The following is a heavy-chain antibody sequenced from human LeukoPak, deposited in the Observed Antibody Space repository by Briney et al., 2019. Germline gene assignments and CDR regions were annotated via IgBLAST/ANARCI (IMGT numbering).Heavy chain of an antibody. V-gene: IGHV3-23*01. D-gene: IGHD6-13*01. CDR1: GDSFISHT. Sequence: GGSLRLSCAGSGDSFISHTMIWVRQAPGKGLEWVSLISSSGGSTYYSDSVKGRFSISRDDSKNTLYLQMDSLRAEDTAVYYCGKDMQLTYWGQGILVTVSS. J-gene: IGHJ4*02. CDR2: ISSSGGST. CDR3: GKDMQLTY.